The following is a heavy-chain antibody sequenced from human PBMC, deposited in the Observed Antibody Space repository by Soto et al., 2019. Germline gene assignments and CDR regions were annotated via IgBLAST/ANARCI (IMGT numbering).Heavy chain of an antibody. CDR1: GGSISSSSYY. V-gene: IGHV4-39*01. J-gene: IGHJ6*02. D-gene: IGHD6-6*01. CDR3: ARQSVGGGAGGLHYSSSLHYYYYYGMEV. Sequence: SETLSLTCTGSGGSISSSSYYWGWIRQPPGKGLEWIGSIYYSGSTYYNPSLKSRVTISVDTSKNQFSLKLSSVTAADTAVYYGARQSVGGGAGGLHYSSSLHYYYYYGMEVWGQGNTVNVS. CDR2: IYYSGST.